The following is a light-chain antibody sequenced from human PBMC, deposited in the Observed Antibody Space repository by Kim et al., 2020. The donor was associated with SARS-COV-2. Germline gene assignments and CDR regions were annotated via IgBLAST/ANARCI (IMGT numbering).Light chain of an antibody. Sequence: GQSITSSCTGTSSDVGSYNFVSWYQQYPGKVPKLMIYDVDKRPSGVSNRFSGSKSGNTASLTISGLQAEDEGDYYCSSYTSSNTWVFGGGTQLTVL. CDR1: SSDVGSYNF. J-gene: IGLJ3*02. V-gene: IGLV2-14*04. CDR3: SSYTSSNTWV. CDR2: DVD.